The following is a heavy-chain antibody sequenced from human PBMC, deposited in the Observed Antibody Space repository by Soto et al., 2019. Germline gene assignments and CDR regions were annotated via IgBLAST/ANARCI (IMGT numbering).Heavy chain of an antibody. J-gene: IGHJ4*02. Sequence: QLQLQESGSGLVKPSQTLSLTCAVSGGSISSGGYSWSWIRQPPGKGLEWIGYIYHGITYYNPSLKSRVTISVDRSKNQFSLKLSSVTAADTAVYYCARAGGLGAVAVDYWGQGTLVTVSS. V-gene: IGHV4-30-2*01. CDR3: ARAGGLGAVAVDY. CDR1: GGSISSGGYS. CDR2: IYHGIT. D-gene: IGHD6-19*01.